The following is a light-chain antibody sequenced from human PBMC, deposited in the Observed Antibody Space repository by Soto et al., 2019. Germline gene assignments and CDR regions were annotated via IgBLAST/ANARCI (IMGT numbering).Light chain of an antibody. CDR1: TPNIGINT. J-gene: IGLJ3*02. V-gene: IGLV1-44*01. Sequence: QSVLTQPPSASGTPGQRVTISCSGSTPNIGINTVNWYQQLPGTAPKLLIYANSQRPSGVPDRFSGSKSGTSASLAISGLQSEDEADFYCAAWDDSLKSWVFGGGTKVTVL. CDR3: AAWDDSLKSWV. CDR2: ANS.